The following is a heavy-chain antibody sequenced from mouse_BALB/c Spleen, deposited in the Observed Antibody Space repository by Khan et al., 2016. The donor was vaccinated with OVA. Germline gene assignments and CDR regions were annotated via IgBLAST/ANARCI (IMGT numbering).Heavy chain of an antibody. D-gene: IGHD1-3*01. J-gene: IGHJ2*01. Sequence: QIQLVQSGPELKKPGETVRISCKASGYTFTDYGMNWVKQAPGKGLKWMGWINTYTGESTYADEFKGRFAFSLDTSASNAHLQINNLKNEEMATYFCARSRDNFLLDFWGQGTTLTVSS. V-gene: IGHV9-1*02. CDR3: ARSRDNFLLDF. CDR1: GYTFTDYG. CDR2: INTYTGES.